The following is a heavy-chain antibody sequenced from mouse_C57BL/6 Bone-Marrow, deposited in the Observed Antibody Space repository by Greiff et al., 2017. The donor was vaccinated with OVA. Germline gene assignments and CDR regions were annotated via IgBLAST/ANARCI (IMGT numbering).Heavy chain of an antibody. J-gene: IGHJ4*01. CDR2: IDPSDSYT. CDR1: GYTFTSYW. D-gene: IGHD2-3*01. CDR3: ARSGGYSLGDY. Sequence: QVQLQQSGAELVRPGTSVKLSCKASGYTFTSYWMHWVKQRPGQGLEWIGVIDPSDSYTNYNQKFKGKATLTVDTSSSTAYMQLSSLTSEDSAVYYCARSGGYSLGDYWGQGTSVTVSS. V-gene: IGHV1-59*01.